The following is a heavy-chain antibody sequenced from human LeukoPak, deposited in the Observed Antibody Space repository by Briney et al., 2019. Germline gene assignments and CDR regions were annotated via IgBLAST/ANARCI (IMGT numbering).Heavy chain of an antibody. Sequence: PSETLSLPCAVYGGSFSGYYWSWIRQPPGKGLEWIGEINHSGSTNYNPSLKSRVTISVDTSKNQFSLKLSSVTAAETAVYYCARHKDSSSWYSHFDYWGQGTLVTVSS. J-gene: IGHJ4*02. CDR3: ARHKDSSSWYSHFDY. D-gene: IGHD6-13*01. V-gene: IGHV4-34*01. CDR2: INHSGST. CDR1: GGSFSGYY.